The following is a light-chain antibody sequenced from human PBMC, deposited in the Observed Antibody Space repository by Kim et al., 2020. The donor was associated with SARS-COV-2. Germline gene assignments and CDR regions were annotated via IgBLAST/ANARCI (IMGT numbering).Light chain of an antibody. CDR3: SAWDSSVNVWV. J-gene: IGLJ3*02. Sequence: QTATLTCTGNSNNVGDQGAAWLQQHQGHPPKLRSHRDNSRPSGVSERFSASRSGNTASLTITGLQPQDEADYYCSAWDSSVNVWVFGGGTQLTVL. CDR2: RDN. CDR1: SNNVGDQG. V-gene: IGLV10-54*01.